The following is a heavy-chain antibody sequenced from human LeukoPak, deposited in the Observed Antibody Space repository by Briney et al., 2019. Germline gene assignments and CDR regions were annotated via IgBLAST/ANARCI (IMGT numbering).Heavy chain of an antibody. CDR2: IVAGSGNT. CDR1: GFTFICSA. Sequence: TSVKVSCKAFGFTFICSAVQWVRQARGQSLEWIGWIVAGSGNTNYAQKFQERVTITRDMSTSTAYMELSNLRSEDTAVYYCAAPYYYGSGTYYNSAFDIWGQGTMVTVSS. D-gene: IGHD3-10*01. CDR3: AAPYYYGSGTYYNSAFDI. V-gene: IGHV1-58*01. J-gene: IGHJ3*02.